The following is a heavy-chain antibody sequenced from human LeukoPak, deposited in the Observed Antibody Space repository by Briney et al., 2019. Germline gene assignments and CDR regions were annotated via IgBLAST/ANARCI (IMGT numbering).Heavy chain of an antibody. V-gene: IGHV1-2*02. CDR3: AREGDCGGDCQLDY. D-gene: IGHD2-21*02. J-gene: IGHJ4*02. CDR2: INPNSGGT. Sequence: ASVKVSCKASGYTFTGYYMHWVRQAPGQGLEWMGWINPNSGGTNSAQKFQGRVTMTRDTSISTAHMELSRLRSDDTAVYYCAREGDCGGDCQLDYWGQGTLVTVSS. CDR1: GYTFTGYY.